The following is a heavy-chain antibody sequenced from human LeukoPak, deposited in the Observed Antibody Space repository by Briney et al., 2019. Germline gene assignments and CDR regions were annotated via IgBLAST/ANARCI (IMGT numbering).Heavy chain of an antibody. CDR3: ARGGIVGVNNWFDP. CDR2: ISGYNGNT. V-gene: IGHV1-18*01. Sequence: ASVKVSCKASGYTFTSYDITWVRQAPGQGLESVGWISGYNGNTNYAQKLQGRVTMTTDTSTSTAYMELRSLRSDDTAVYYCARGGIVGVNNWFDPWGQGTLVTVSS. D-gene: IGHD1-26*01. CDR1: GYTFTSYD. J-gene: IGHJ5*02.